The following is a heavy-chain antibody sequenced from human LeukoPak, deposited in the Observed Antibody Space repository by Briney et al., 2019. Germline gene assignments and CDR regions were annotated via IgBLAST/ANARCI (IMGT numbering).Heavy chain of an antibody. CDR2: INPSGGST. J-gene: IGHJ4*02. Sequence: GASVKVSCKASGYTFTSSYMHWVRQAPGQGLEWMGVINPSGGSTSYAQKFQGRLTMTRDTSPSTVYMELSSLRSEDTAVYYCARDVISYYYDSTGSPIGSHFDYWGQGTLVTVSS. V-gene: IGHV1-46*01. CDR3: ARDVISYYYDSTGSPIGSHFDY. CDR1: GYTFTSSY. D-gene: IGHD3-22*01.